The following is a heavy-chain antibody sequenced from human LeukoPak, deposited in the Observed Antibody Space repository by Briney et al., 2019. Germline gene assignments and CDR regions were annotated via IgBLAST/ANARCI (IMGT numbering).Heavy chain of an antibody. CDR1: GYTFSTYP. CDR2: INPSGGGA. V-gene: IGHV1-46*01. J-gene: IGHJ4*02. CDR3: ARGTYNSHFDY. D-gene: IGHD1-1*01. Sequence: ASVKVSCKASGYTFSTYPMNWVRQAPEQGLEWMGMINPSGGGAIYTQKFQGRVTLTRDTSTTSVYMELNSLRSDDTAVYYCARGTYNSHFDYWGQGVLVTVSS.